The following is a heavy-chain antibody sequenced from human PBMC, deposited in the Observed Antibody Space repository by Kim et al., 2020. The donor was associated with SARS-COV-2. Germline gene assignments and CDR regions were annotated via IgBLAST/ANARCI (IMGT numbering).Heavy chain of an antibody. CDR1: GFTFSDYY. Sequence: GGSLRLSCAASGFTFSDYYMSWIRQAPGKGLEWVSYISSSSSYTNYADSVKGRFTISRDNAKNSLYLQMNSLRAEDTAVYYCARDRWRGTTVTTFAFDIWGRGTMVTVSS. D-gene: IGHD4-17*01. CDR2: ISSSSSYT. J-gene: IGHJ3*02. CDR3: ARDRWRGTTVTTFAFDI. V-gene: IGHV3-11*06.